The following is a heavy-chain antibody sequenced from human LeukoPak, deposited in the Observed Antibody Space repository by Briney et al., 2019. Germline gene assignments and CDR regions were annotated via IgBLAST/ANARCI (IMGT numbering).Heavy chain of an antibody. CDR2: IYYSGST. CDR3: ARHAITMVQGEIDY. Sequence: SETLSLTCTVSGGSTSSSSYYWGWIRQPPGKGLEWIGSIYYSGSTYYNPSLKSRVTISVDTSKNQFSLKLSSVTAADTAVYYCARHAITMVQGEIDYWGQGTLVTVSS. V-gene: IGHV4-39*01. J-gene: IGHJ4*02. D-gene: IGHD3-10*01. CDR1: GGSTSSSSYY.